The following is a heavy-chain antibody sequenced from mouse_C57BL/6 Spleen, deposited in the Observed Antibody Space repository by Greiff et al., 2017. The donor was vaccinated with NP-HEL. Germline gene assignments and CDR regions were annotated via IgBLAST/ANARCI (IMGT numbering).Heavy chain of an antibody. CDR2: INPSTGGT. CDR1: GYSFTGYY. D-gene: IGHD2-2*01. J-gene: IGHJ2*01. CDR3: ARGGYDGDY. Sequence: VQLQQSGPELVKPGASVKISCKASGYSFTGYYMNWVKQSPEKSLEWIGEINPSTGGTTYNQKFKAKATLTVDKSSSTAYMQLKSLTSEDSAVYYCARGGYDGDYWGQGTTLTVSS. V-gene: IGHV1-42*01.